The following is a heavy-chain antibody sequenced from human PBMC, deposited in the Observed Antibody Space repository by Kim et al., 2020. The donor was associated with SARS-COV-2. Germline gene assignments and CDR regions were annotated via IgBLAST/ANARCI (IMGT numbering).Heavy chain of an antibody. D-gene: IGHD4-17*01. CDR2: IYPGDSDT. Sequence: GESLKISCKGSGYSFTSYWIGWVRQMPGKGLEWMGIIYPGDSDTRYSPSFQGQVTISADKSISTAYLQWSSLKASDTAMYYCARDSGGDVIGPDNWFDPWGQGTLVTVSS. CDR3: ARDSGGDVIGPDNWFDP. J-gene: IGHJ5*02. CDR1: GYSFTSYW. V-gene: IGHV5-51*01.